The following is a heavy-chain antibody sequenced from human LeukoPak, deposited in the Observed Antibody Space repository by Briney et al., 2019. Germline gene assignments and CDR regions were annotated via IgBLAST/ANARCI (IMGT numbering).Heavy chain of an antibody. CDR2: IWYDGSKK. D-gene: IGHD6-6*01. J-gene: IGHJ4*02. V-gene: IGHV3-33*01. CDR1: GFTFSDYC. Sequence: GGTLRLSCAVSGFTFSDYCIHWVRQAPGQGPVRRALIWYDGSKKYYADSVKGRFTISRDNTENTLYLQLNSLRADDTAVYYCARAHSSSSTFDLWGQGTLVTVSS. CDR3: ARAHSSSSTFDL.